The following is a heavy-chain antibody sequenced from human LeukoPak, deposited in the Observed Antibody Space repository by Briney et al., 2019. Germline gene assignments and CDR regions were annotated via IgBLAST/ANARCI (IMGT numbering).Heavy chain of an antibody. CDR1: GFTFSSYS. J-gene: IGHJ6*03. D-gene: IGHD6-13*01. V-gene: IGHV3-48*01. CDR3: ARDPPFAAAVPMDV. CDR2: ISSSSSTI. Sequence: PGGSLRLSCAASGFTFSSYSMNWVRQAPGKGLEWVSYISSSSSTIYYADSVKGRFTISRDNAKNSLYLQMNSLRAEDTAVYYCARDPPFAAAVPMDVWGEGTTVTVSS.